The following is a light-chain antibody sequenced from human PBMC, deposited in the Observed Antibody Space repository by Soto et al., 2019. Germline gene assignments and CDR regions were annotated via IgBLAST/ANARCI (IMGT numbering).Light chain of an antibody. CDR2: DNH. V-gene: IGLV1-51*01. CDR3: GTCDISLDTVV. CDR1: SSNVGGNY. J-gene: IGLJ2*01. Sequence: QAVVTQPPSVSAAPGQKVTISCSGSSSNVGGNYVSWYQVLPQKAPKLLIYDNHKRHSGIPDRFSGSKSGTSATLGITDLQTGDEAEYYCGTCDISLDTVVFGGGTQLTVL.